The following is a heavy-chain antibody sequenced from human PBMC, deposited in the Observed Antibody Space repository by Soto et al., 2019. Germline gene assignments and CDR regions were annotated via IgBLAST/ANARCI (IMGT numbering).Heavy chain of an antibody. Sequence: EVQLLESGGGLVQPGGSLRLSCAASGFTAMSWVRQAPGKGLEWVSVMSGSGGSTYYADSVKGRFTISRDNSKNTLYLQMNSLRAEDTAVYYCAKLSSGWFGPFDYWGQGTLVTVSS. CDR2: MSGSGGST. CDR3: AKLSSGWFGPFDY. D-gene: IGHD6-19*01. CDR1: GFTA. J-gene: IGHJ4*02. V-gene: IGHV3-23*01.